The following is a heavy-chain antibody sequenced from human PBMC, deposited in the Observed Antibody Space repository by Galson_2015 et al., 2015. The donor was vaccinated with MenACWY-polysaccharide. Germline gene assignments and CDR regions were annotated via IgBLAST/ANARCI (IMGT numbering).Heavy chain of an antibody. Sequence: SLRLSCAVSGFTISNYWMYWVRQAPGKGLEWVANIKQDGSEENYVGSVKGRFTISRDNAKNTLYLQMNSLRVEDTAVYYCVRILYYWGQGTLVTVSP. J-gene: IGHJ4*02. CDR3: VRILYY. CDR2: IKQDGSEE. CDR1: GFTISNYW. V-gene: IGHV3-7*01.